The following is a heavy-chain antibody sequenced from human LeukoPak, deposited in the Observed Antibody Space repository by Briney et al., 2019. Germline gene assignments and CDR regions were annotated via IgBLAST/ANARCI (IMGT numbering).Heavy chain of an antibody. CDR1: GGSISSGGYH. CDR2: IYYSGST. D-gene: IGHD3-22*01. Sequence: SQTLSLTCTVSGGSISSGGYHWSWIRQHPGKGLEWIEYIYYSGSTYYNPSLKSRVTISVDTSKNQFSLKLSSVTAADTAVYYCARDLDYYDSSGYQNYFDYWGQGTLVTVSS. J-gene: IGHJ4*02. V-gene: IGHV4-31*03. CDR3: ARDLDYYDSSGYQNYFDY.